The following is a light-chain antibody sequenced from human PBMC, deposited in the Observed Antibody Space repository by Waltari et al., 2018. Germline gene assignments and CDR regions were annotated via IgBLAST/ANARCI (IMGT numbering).Light chain of an antibody. J-gene: IGLJ2*01. CDR1: NLGGKS. CDR2: DDS. Sequence: SYMVTQPPSVSVAPGQTATLSCEGNNLGGKSVHWYQLRPGQAPVLVVHDDSDRPSGIPERFSGSNSGNAATLTISRVEAGDEADYHCQVFDASSDVLFGGGTKLTVL. CDR3: QVFDASSDVL. V-gene: IGLV3-21*02.